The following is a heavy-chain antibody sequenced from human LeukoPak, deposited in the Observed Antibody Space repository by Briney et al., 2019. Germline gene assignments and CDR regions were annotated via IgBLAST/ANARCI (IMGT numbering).Heavy chain of an antibody. CDR2: IIPIFGTA. D-gene: IGHD2-2*01. Sequence: SVKVSCKASGGTFSTYAISWVRQAPGQGLEWMGVIIPIFGTANYAQKFQGRVTITTDESTSTAYMELSSLRSEDTAVYYCARGYCSNNICLGRPYFDYWGQGTLVTVSS. CDR3: ARGYCSNNICLGRPYFDY. CDR1: GGTFSTYA. V-gene: IGHV1-69*05. J-gene: IGHJ4*02.